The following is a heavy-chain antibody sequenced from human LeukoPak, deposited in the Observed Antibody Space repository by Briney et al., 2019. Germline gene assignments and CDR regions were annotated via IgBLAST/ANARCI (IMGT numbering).Heavy chain of an antibody. Sequence: SVKVSCKASGGTFSSYAISWVRQAPGQGLEWMGGIIPIFGTANYAQKFQGRLTITADKSTGTAYMELSSLRSEDTAVYYCARGKPYNTGWPPLFHSDYWGQGTLVTASS. V-gene: IGHV1-69*06. CDR1: GGTFSSYA. J-gene: IGHJ4*02. CDR2: IIPIFGTA. D-gene: IGHD6-19*01. CDR3: ARGKPYNTGWPPLFHSDY.